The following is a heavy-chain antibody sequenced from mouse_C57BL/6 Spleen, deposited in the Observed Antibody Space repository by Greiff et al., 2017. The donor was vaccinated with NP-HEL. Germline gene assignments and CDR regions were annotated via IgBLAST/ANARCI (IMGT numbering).Heavy chain of an antibody. CDR3: ARFGFWDIYAMDS. Sequence: EVQLQQSGPELVKPGASVKIPCKASGYTFTDYNMDWVKQSHGKSLEWIGDINPNNGGTIYNQKFKGKATLTVDKSSRPAYMELRSLTSVDTAVYYCARFGFWDIYAMDSWGQKASVTLSS. CDR2: INPNNGGT. J-gene: IGHJ4*01. CDR1: GYTFTDYN. V-gene: IGHV1-18*01. D-gene: IGHD4-1*01.